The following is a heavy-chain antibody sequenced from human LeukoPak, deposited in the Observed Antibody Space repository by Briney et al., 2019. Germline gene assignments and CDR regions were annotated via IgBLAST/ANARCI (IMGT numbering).Heavy chain of an antibody. CDR2: MNPNSGNT. J-gene: IGHJ6*03. D-gene: IGHD2-8*01. Sequence: ASVKVSCKASGYTFTSYDINWVRQATGQGLEWMGWMNPNSGNTGYAQKFQGRVTMTRNTPISTAYMELSSLRSEDTAVYYCARGGIVLMVYAGYYYMDVWGKGTTVTVSS. CDR3: ARGGIVLMVYAGYYYMDV. CDR1: GYTFTSYD. V-gene: IGHV1-8*01.